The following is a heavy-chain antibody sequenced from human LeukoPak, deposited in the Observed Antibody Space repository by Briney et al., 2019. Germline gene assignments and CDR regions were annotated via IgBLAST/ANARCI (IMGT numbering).Heavy chain of an antibody. Sequence: GGTLRLSCATSGFIFSHHGMNWVRQAPGKGLEWVSGIRADAVTTYYADSVKGRFTISRDNSRNTLFLQMNSLRAEDTAVYYCARDYYDGIGYYYEDYWGQGTLVTVSS. CDR2: IRADAVTT. D-gene: IGHD3-22*01. CDR3: ARDYYDGIGYYYEDY. J-gene: IGHJ4*02. V-gene: IGHV3-23*01. CDR1: GFIFSHHG.